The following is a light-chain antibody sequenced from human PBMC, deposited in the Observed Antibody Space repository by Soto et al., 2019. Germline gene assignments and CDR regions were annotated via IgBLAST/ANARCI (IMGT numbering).Light chain of an antibody. CDR2: AAS. Sequence: DIQLTQSPSFLSASVGDRVTITGRASQDVSRYLAWYQQKPGKAPNLLIYAASTLRSGVPSRFSGSGSETEFTLTISSLQPEDFATYYCQQLNSYVVAFGPGTKVDI. CDR3: QQLNSYVVA. J-gene: IGKJ3*01. CDR1: QDVSRY. V-gene: IGKV1-9*01.